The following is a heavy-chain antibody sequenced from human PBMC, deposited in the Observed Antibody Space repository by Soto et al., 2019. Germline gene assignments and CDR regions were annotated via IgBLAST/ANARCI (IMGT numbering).Heavy chain of an antibody. CDR3: AKGGFLGVAAAGTRRYYYGRDV. Sequence: VGSLRLSCAASGFTFSSYAMSWVRQAPGKGLEWVSAISGSGGSTSYADSVRGRFTISRDNSKNTLYLQINILRAEDTGVYYCAKGGFLGVAAAGTRRYYYGRDVWGQGTTVTVSS. D-gene: IGHD6-13*01. CDR2: ISGSGGST. J-gene: IGHJ6*02. V-gene: IGHV3-23*01. CDR1: GFTFSSYA.